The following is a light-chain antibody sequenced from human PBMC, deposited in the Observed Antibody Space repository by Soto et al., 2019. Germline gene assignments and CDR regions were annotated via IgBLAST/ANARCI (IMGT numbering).Light chain of an antibody. Sequence: QSVLTQPPSASGTPGQRVTISCSGSSSNIGSNTVYWYQQLPGTAPKLLIYSNNQRPSGVPDRFSGSKSGTSASLAISGLQSEDEADYYCAAWDDSLNGHVFGTGTKLTVL. J-gene: IGLJ1*01. V-gene: IGLV1-44*01. CDR2: SNN. CDR3: AAWDDSLNGHV. CDR1: SSNIGSNT.